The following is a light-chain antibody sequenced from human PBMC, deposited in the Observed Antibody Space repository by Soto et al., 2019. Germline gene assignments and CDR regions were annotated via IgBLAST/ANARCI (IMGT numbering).Light chain of an antibody. Sequence: EIVLTQSPGTLSLSPGERATLSCRASQSVSSNYLGWFQQKPGQAPRLLIFGASYRDTGIPDRFSGSGSVTDFNLTISRLEPEDFAMYYCQQYGSSPGTFGQGTKVEVK. CDR2: GAS. CDR3: QQYGSSPGT. V-gene: IGKV3-20*01. CDR1: QSVSSNY. J-gene: IGKJ1*01.